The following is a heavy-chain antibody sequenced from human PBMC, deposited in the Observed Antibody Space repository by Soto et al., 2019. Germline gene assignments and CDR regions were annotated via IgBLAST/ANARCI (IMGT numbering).Heavy chain of an antibody. Sequence: ASVKVSCKASGYTFTSYGISWVRQAPGQGLEWMGWISAYNGNTNYAQKLQGRVTMTTDTSTRTAYMELRSLRSDDTAVYYCASDSQYGDYGDYAWFDPWGQGTLVTVS. D-gene: IGHD4-17*01. CDR2: ISAYNGNT. J-gene: IGHJ5*02. CDR1: GYTFTSYG. CDR3: ASDSQYGDYGDYAWFDP. V-gene: IGHV1-18*04.